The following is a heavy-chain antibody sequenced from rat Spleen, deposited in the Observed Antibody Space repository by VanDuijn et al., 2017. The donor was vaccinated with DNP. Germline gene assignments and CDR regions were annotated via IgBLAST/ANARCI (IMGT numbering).Heavy chain of an antibody. J-gene: IGHJ2*01. Sequence: EVQLVESGGGLVQPGGSLKLSCEASGFTFDDYDMAWVRQAPKKGLEWVTSINANGGSTSYRDSVKGRFTISRDNAKSIVYLKMDSLRSEDTATYYCTTDFERGYWGQGVMVTVSS. V-gene: IGHV5-20*01. CDR1: GFTFDDYD. D-gene: IGHD1-11*01. CDR2: INANGGST. CDR3: TTDFERGY.